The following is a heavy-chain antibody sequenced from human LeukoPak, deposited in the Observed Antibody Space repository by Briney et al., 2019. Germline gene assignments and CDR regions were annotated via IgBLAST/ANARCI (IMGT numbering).Heavy chain of an antibody. CDR1: GFTFSSYA. J-gene: IGHJ4*02. D-gene: IGHD3-10*01. CDR2: ISGGSGST. V-gene: IGHV3-23*01. CDR3: AGGLWMVRGIIFDY. Sequence: PGGSLRLSCAASGFTFSSYALSWVRQAPGKGLKWVSAISGGSGSTYYADSVKGRFTIPRDNSKSMLYLQMNSLRAEDTAVYYCAGGLWMVRGIIFDYWGQGTLVTVSS.